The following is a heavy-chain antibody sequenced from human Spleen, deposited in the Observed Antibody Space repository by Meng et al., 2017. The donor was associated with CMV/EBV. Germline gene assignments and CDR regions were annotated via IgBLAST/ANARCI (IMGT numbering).Heavy chain of an antibody. J-gene: IGHJ6*02. Sequence: ASVKVSCKASGNTFSSYDINWVRQATGQGLEWMGWMNPNSGNTGYAQKFQGRVTITRNTSINTAYMELSSLRSEDTAVYYCARGGDTYYDFWSDARIYGMDVWGQGTTVTVSS. CDR1: GNTFSSYD. CDR2: MNPNSGNT. D-gene: IGHD3-3*01. V-gene: IGHV1-8*03. CDR3: ARGGDTYYDFWSDARIYGMDV.